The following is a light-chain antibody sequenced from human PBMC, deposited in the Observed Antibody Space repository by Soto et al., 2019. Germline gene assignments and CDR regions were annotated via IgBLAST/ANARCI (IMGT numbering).Light chain of an antibody. J-gene: IGLJ1*01. CDR1: NSDVGGYEY. V-gene: IGLV2-14*01. CDR3: STYTTSRTLV. Sequence: QSVLTQPASVSGSPGQSITISCTGTNSDVGGYEYVAWYQQHPGKVPKLMISEVRNRPSGASNRFSGSKSGNTASLTISGLQAEDEADYYCSTYTTSRTLVFGSGTKLTVL. CDR2: EVR.